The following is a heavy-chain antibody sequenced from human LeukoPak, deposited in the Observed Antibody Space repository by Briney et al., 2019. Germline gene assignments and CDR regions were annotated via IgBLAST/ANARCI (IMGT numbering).Heavy chain of an antibody. D-gene: IGHD6-6*01. CDR1: GFTFSSYA. Sequence: GGSLRLSCAASGFTFSSYAMHWVRQAPGKGLEYVSAISSNGGSTYYANSVKGRFTISRDNSKNTLYLQMGSLRAEDMAVYYCARGARNYYYYYMDVWGKGTTVTVSS. CDR3: ARGARNYYYYYMDV. CDR2: ISSNGGST. V-gene: IGHV3-64*01. J-gene: IGHJ6*03.